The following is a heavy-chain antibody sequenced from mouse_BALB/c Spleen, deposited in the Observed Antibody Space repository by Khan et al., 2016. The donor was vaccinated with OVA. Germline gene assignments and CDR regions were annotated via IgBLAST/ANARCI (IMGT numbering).Heavy chain of an antibody. CDR1: GYTFTSYW. V-gene: IGHV1S41*01. Sequence: DLVKPGASVNLSCKATGYTFTSYWINWIKQRPGQGLEWIGHISPGSGNTYYNKIFTVKATLTVDTSSTTAYIQLNSVSSEDSAVYFCARSNYYGSGLYAMDYWGQGTSVTVSS. CDR2: ISPGSGNT. D-gene: IGHD1-1*01. CDR3: ARSNYYGSGLYAMDY. J-gene: IGHJ4*01.